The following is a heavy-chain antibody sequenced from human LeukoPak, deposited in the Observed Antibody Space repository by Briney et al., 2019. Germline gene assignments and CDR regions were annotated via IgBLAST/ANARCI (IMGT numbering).Heavy chain of an antibody. CDR3: ARDFVAVPAAIPPGVPDY. D-gene: IGHD2-2*01. V-gene: IGHV1-2*04. CDR1: GYTFIGYY. CDR2: INPNSGGT. J-gene: IGHJ4*02. Sequence: ASVKVSCKASGYTFIGYYMHWVRQAPGQGLEWMGWINPNSGGTNYAQKFQGWVTMTRDTSINTAYMELSRLTSDDTAVYYCARDFVAVPAAIPPGVPDYWGQGTLVTVSS.